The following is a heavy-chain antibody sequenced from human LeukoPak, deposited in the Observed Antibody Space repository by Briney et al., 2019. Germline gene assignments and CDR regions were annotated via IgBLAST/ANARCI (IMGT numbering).Heavy chain of an antibody. J-gene: IGHJ5*02. V-gene: IGHV1-18*01. CDR2: ISAYNGNT. D-gene: IGHD2-2*01. CDR3: ARDRGLDIVVVPAANPFDP. Sequence: GASVKVSCKASGYTFTSYGISWVRQAPGQGLEWMGWISAYNGNTNYAQKLQGRVTMTTDTSTSTAYMELRSLRSDDTAVYYCARDRGLDIVVVPAANPFDPWSQGTLVTVSS. CDR1: GYTFTSYG.